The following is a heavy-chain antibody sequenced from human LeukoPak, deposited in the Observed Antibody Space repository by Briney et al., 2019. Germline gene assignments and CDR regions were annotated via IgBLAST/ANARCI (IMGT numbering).Heavy chain of an antibody. CDR3: CGTTDVGFDY. CDR2: IIPIFGTA. Sequence: SVKVSCKASGGTFSSYAISWVRQAPGQGLEWMGGIIPIFGTANYAQKFQGRVTITADESTSTAYMELCSLRSEDTAVYYCCGTTDVGFDYWGQGTLVTVSS. J-gene: IGHJ4*02. D-gene: IGHD1-1*01. V-gene: IGHV1-69*01. CDR1: GGTFSSYA.